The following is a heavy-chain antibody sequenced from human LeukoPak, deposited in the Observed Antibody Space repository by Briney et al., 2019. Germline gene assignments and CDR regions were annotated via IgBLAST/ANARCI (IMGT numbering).Heavy chain of an antibody. V-gene: IGHV4-59*08. CDR1: GGSISSYY. CDR2: IYYSGST. CDR3: ARAGEGYYGSGNWFDP. D-gene: IGHD3-10*01. Sequence: PSETLSLTCTVSGGSISSYYWSWIRQPPGKGLEWIGYIYYSGSTNYNPSLKSRVTISVDTSKNQFSLKLSSVTAADTAVYYCARAGEGYYGSGNWFDPWGQGTLVTVSS. J-gene: IGHJ5*02.